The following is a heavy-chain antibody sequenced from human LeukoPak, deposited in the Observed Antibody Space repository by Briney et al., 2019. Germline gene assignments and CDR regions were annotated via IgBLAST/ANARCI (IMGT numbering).Heavy chain of an antibody. J-gene: IGHJ4*02. CDR1: GGSISSYY. CDR2: IHYSGST. Sequence: SETLSLTCTVSGGSISSYYWSWIRQPPGKGLEWIGYIHYSGSTNYNPSLKSRVTISVDTSKNQFSLKVSSVTAADTAVYYCARRGYSSGFYYFEYSGQGTLVTVSS. CDR3: ARRGYSSGFYYFEY. V-gene: IGHV4-59*08. D-gene: IGHD6-19*01.